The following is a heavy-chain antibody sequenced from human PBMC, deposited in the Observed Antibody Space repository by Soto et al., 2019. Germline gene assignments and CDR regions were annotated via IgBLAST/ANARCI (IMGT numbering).Heavy chain of an antibody. CDR3: AGFVVPASRNSDFDY. V-gene: IGHV4-39*01. CDR2: IYYSGST. CDR1: GISVSTSDSY. D-gene: IGHD2-15*01. J-gene: IGHJ4*02. Sequence: PSETLSLTCTVSGISVSTSDSYWGWVRQPPGKGLDWIGNIYYSGSTFYNPSLRSRVTLSVDTSKNQFSLRLNSVTVADTAVYFCAGFVVPASRNSDFDYWGQGTLVTV.